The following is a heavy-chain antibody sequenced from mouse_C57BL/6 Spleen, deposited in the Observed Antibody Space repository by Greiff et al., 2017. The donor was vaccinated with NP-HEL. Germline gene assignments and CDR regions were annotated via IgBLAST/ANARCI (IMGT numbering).Heavy chain of an antibody. V-gene: IGHV5-6*01. CDR3: ARHKELDY. CDR2: ISSGGSYT. J-gene: IGHJ2*01. CDR1: GFTFSSYG. Sequence: EVMLVESGGDLVKPGGSLKLSCAASGFTFSSYGMSWVRQTPDKRLEWVATISSGGSYTYYPDSVKGRFTISRDNAKNTLYLQMSSLKSEDTAMYYCARHKELDYWGQGTTLTVSS.